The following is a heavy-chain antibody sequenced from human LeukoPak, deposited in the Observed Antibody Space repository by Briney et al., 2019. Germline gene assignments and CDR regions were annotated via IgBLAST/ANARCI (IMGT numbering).Heavy chain of an antibody. Sequence: PGGSLRLSCAASGFTFASYGMSWVRQAPGKGLEWVSAINGRGGRTYSADSVKGRFTISRSNSKNTHYLQMNSLRAEDTAVYYCAREFEATGFWALDYWGQGTLVTVSS. V-gene: IGHV3-23*01. J-gene: IGHJ4*02. D-gene: IGHD3-16*01. CDR2: INGRGGRT. CDR1: GFTFASYG. CDR3: AREFEATGFWALDY.